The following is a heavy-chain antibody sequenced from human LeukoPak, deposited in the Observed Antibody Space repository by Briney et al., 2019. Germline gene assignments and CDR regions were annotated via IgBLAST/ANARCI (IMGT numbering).Heavy chain of an antibody. D-gene: IGHD1-26*01. Sequence: GASVKVSCKASGYTFTGYYMHWVRQAPGQGLEWMGWINPNSGGTNYAQKFQGRVTMTRDTSISTAYMELSRLRSDDTAVYYCARRGGSSGSYYDYWGQGTLVTVSS. CDR1: GYTFTGYY. J-gene: IGHJ4*02. CDR2: INPNSGGT. V-gene: IGHV1-2*02. CDR3: ARRGGSSGSYYDY.